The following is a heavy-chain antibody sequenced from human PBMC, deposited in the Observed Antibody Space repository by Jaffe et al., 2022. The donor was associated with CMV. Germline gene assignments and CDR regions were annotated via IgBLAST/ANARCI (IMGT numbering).Heavy chain of an antibody. V-gene: IGHV4-59*08. Sequence: QVQLQESGPGLVKPSETLSLTCTVSGGSISSYYWSWIRQPPGKGLEWIGYIYYSGSTNYNPSLKSRVTISVDTSKNQFSLKLSSVTAADTAVYYCARGDYGDYSYYYYYMDVWGKGTTVTVSS. J-gene: IGHJ6*03. CDR2: IYYSGST. CDR3: ARGDYGDYSYYYYYMDV. D-gene: IGHD4-17*01. CDR1: GGSISSYY.